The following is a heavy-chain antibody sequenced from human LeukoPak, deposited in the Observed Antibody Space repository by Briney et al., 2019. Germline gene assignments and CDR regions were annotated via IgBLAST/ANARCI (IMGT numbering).Heavy chain of an antibody. V-gene: IGHV1-46*01. CDR3: ARGQQLAYYYYYMDV. CDR2: INPSGGST. D-gene: IGHD6-13*01. J-gene: IGHJ6*03. CDR1: GYTFTSYY. Sequence: ASVKVSCKASGYTFTSYYMHWVRQAPAQGLEWMGIINPSGGSTSYAQKFQGRVTMTRDMSTSTVYMELSSLRSEDTAVYYCARGQQLAYYYYYMDVWGKGTTVTVSS.